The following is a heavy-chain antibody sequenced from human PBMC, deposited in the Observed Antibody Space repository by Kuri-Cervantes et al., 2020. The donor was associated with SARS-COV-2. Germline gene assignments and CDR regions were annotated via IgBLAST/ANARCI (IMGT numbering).Heavy chain of an antibody. CDR1: GGSFSDYY. V-gene: IGHV4-34*01. J-gene: IGHJ5*02. CDR2: IYYSGST. D-gene: IGHD2-15*01. CDR3: ARRVVAWFDP. Sequence: SETLSLTCGVYGGSFSDYYWTWIRQPPGKGLEWIGSIYYSGSTYYNPSLKSRVTISVDTSKNQLSLKLSSVTAADTAVYYCARRVVAWFDPWGQGTLVTVSS.